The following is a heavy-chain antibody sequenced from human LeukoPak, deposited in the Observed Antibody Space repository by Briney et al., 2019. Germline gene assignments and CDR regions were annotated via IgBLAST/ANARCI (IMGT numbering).Heavy chain of an antibody. Sequence: ASVKVSCKASGYTSTGYYMHWVRQAPGQGLEWMGRINPNSGGTNYAQKFQGRVTMTRDTSISTAYMELSRLRSDDTAVYYCASIDIVVVVAATPHWGQGTLVTVSS. CDR3: ASIDIVVVVAATPH. CDR1: GYTSTGYY. J-gene: IGHJ4*02. CDR2: INPNSGGT. D-gene: IGHD2-15*01. V-gene: IGHV1-2*06.